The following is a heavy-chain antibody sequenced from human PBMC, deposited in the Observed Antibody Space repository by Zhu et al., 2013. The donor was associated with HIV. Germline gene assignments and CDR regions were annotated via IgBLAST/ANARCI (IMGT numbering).Heavy chain of an antibody. D-gene: IGHD6-19*01. J-gene: IGHJ4*02. CDR3: ARGPRGSGWYYFDY. CDR2: IIPMFGTA. V-gene: IGHV1-69*01. CDR1: GGTFNNYA. Sequence: QVQLVQSGAEVKKPGSSVKVSCKASGGTFNNYAMSWVRQAPGQGLEWMGGIIPMFGTAHYPKRFQGRVTITADESTSTGYMEMSSLRSEDTAVYYCARGPRGSGWYYFDYWGQGTQVTVSS.